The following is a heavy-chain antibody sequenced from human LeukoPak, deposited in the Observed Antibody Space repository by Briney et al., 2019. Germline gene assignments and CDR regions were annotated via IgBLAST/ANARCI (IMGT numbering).Heavy chain of an antibody. J-gene: IGHJ5*02. V-gene: IGHV4-59*01. CDR3: ARGAWFDP. Sequence: SETLSLTCTVSGGSISSYYWSWIRQPPGKGLEWIGYIYYSGSTNYNPSLKSRVTISVDTSKNQFSLRLSSVTAADTAVYYCARGAWFDPWGQGTLVTVSS. CDR1: GGSISSYY. CDR2: IYYSGST.